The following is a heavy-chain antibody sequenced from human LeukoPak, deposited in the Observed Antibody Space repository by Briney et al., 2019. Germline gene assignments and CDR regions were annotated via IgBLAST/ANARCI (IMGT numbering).Heavy chain of an antibody. V-gene: IGHV3-7*01. CDR2: IKQDGSEK. J-gene: IGHJ3*02. CDR3: ARDQMVGADDAFDI. Sequence: GGSLGLSCAASGFTFSSYWMSWVRQAPGKGLEWVANIKQDGSEKYYVDSVKGRFTISRDNAKNSLYLQMNSLRAEDTAVYYCARDQMVGADDAFDIWGQGTMVTVSS. D-gene: IGHD1-26*01. CDR1: GFTFSSYW.